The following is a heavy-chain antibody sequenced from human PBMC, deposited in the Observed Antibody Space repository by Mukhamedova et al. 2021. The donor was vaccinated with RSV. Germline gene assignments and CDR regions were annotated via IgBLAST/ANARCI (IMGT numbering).Heavy chain of an antibody. CDR2: IYASGST. CDR3: VRNAGIAAAGDYFDY. Sequence: GRIYASGSTNHNPSLKSRITMSVDTSKNQFSLKLRSMTAADAAMYYCVRNAGIAAAGDYFDYWGQGTLVTGSS. D-gene: IGHD6-13*01. J-gene: IGHJ4*02. V-gene: IGHV4-4*07.